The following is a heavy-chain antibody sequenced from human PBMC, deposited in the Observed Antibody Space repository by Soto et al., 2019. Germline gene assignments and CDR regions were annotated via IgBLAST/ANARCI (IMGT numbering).Heavy chain of an antibody. CDR3: ARDDEGGSYCDLGY. J-gene: IGHJ4*02. CDR2: ILHDGNNK. D-gene: IGHD3-10*01. CDR1: GFTFSNYI. V-gene: IGHV3-30-3*01. Sequence: QVQLVESGGGVVQPGRSLRLSCAASGFTFSNYIMHWVRQAPGKGLEWVAIILHDGNNKYYADSVKGRFTISRDNSKNTLYLQMNSLRTEDTAIYYCARDDEGGSYCDLGYWGQGTLVTVPS.